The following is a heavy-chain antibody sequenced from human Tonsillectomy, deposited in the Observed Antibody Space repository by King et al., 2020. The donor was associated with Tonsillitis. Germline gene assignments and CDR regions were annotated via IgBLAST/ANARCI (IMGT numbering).Heavy chain of an antibody. J-gene: IGHJ4*02. CDR1: GYTFTNYG. Sequence: VQLVQSGAEVKKPGASVKVSCKASGYTFTNYGLNWVRQAPGQGLEWMGWISAYNGNRNYAQKFQDRVTMTTDTSTTTGYMELMSLRSDDTAVYYCARVGPNTFDRNNYPLVDFWGQGTLVTVSS. CDR3: ARVGPNTFDRNNYPLVDF. CDR2: ISAYNGNR. V-gene: IGHV1-18*01. D-gene: IGHD1/OR15-1a*01.